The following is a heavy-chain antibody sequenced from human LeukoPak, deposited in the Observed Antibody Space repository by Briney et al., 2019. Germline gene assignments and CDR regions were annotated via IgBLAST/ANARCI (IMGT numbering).Heavy chain of an antibody. Sequence: GGSLRLSCAASGFTFSDYHMTWIRQAPGKGLEWVSYISGSSIYTRYADSVKGRFTITRDNAKNSLYLQMNSLRAEDTALYYCVRDISGYYFDYWGQGTLVTVSS. CDR2: ISGSSIYT. J-gene: IGHJ4*02. CDR1: GFTFSDYH. D-gene: IGHD3-22*01. CDR3: VRDISGYYFDY. V-gene: IGHV3-11*05.